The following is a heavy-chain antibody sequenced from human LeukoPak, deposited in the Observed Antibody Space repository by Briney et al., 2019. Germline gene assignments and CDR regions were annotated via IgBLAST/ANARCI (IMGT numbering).Heavy chain of an antibody. Sequence: SETLSLTCTVSGVSISSSSYYWGWIRQPPGKGLEWIGNVYYSGTTYYNPSLKSRVTISVDTSKNQFSLRLTSVTAADTAVYYCARLFTHYYDQSLYYFDYWGQGTLVTVSS. CDR2: VYYSGTT. CDR1: GVSISSSSYY. J-gene: IGHJ4*02. V-gene: IGHV4-39*01. D-gene: IGHD3-22*01. CDR3: ARLFTHYYDQSLYYFDY.